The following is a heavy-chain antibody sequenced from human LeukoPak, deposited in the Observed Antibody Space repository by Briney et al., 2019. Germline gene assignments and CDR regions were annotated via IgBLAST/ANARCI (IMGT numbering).Heavy chain of an antibody. J-gene: IGHJ6*02. D-gene: IGHD4-17*01. CDR1: GGSISYYY. V-gene: IGHV4-59*01. CDR3: AREDPQTTVPEGMDV. CDR2: IYYSGTT. Sequence: AETLSLTCTVSGGSISYYYWSWVRQSPGKGLEWIGYIYYSGTTNYNPSLKSRVTLSVDTSKNQFSLQLRSVTAADTAVYYYAREDPQTTVPEGMDVWGQGTTVTVSS.